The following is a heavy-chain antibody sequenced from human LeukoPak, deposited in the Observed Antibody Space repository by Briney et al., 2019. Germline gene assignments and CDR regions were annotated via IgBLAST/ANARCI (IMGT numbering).Heavy chain of an antibody. CDR2: VYSSGST. CDR1: GRSISGYY. V-gene: IGHV4-4*07. J-gene: IGHJ6*02. CDR3: AREVGTGTTGRYFCPVGV. Sequence: SETLSLTCTVSGRSISGYYWTWIRQPAGEGLEGIGRVYSSGSTYYNPSLKSRVTMSVDTSKNQFSLRLTSMTAADTAIYLCAREVGTGTTGRYFCPVGVWGQGTTVIVSS. D-gene: IGHD1-7*01.